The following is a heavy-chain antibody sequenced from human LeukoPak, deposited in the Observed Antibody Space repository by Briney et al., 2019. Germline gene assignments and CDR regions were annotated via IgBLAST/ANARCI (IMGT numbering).Heavy chain of an antibody. J-gene: IGHJ6*03. CDR2: ISSSSGYI. Sequence: PGGSLRLSCAASGFTFSSYWMHWVRQAPGKGLVWVSSISSSSGYIYYTDSVKGRFTISRDNAKNTLYLQMNSLRVEDTAVYYCARSTTHPYYNYMDVWGKGTTVTLSS. CDR1: GFTFSSYW. D-gene: IGHD4-17*01. CDR3: ARSTTHPYYNYMDV. V-gene: IGHV3-21*01.